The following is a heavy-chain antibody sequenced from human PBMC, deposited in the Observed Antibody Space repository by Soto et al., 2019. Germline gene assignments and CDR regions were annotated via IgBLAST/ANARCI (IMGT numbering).Heavy chain of an antibody. CDR3: ARGPSGIWVVRGGAHFAY. CDR1: GGSFSGYY. V-gene: IGHV4-34*01. Sequence: QVQLQQWGAGLLKPSETLSLTCAVYGGSFSGYYWSWIRQPPGKGLEWIGEINHSGSTHYNPSLKSRATISVDTSKTSFSPKLSSGTGADAALYYCARGPSGIWVVRGGAHFAYWGQGTLVTVSS. CDR2: INHSGST. D-gene: IGHD3-10*01. J-gene: IGHJ4*02.